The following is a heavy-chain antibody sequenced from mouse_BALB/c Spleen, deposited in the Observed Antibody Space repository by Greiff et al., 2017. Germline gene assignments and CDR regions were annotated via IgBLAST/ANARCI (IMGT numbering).Heavy chain of an antibody. J-gene: IGHJ4*01. Sequence: VQLQQSGPELVKPGASVKMSCKASGYTFTSYVMHWVKQKPGQGLEWIGYINPYNDGTKYNEKFKGKATLTSDKSSSTAYMELSSLTSEDSAVYYCAIYDGYPYYAMDYWGQGTSVTVSS. CDR2: INPYNDGT. D-gene: IGHD2-3*01. CDR1: GYTFTSYV. CDR3: AIYDGYPYYAMDY. V-gene: IGHV1-14*01.